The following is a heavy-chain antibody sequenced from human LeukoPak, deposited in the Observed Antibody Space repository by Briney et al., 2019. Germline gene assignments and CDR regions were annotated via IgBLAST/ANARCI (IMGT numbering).Heavy chain of an antibody. V-gene: IGHV4-59*01. CDR3: ARERVGGNYADY. D-gene: IGHD4-23*01. CDR2: IFYSGST. Sequence: SETLSLTCTVSGGSISPYYWSWVRQSPGKGLEWIAYIFYSGSTNYNPSLKSRVTISLDTSKKQFSLWLNSVSPADTAVYYCARERVGGNYADYWGQGILVTVSS. CDR1: GGSISPYY. J-gene: IGHJ4*02.